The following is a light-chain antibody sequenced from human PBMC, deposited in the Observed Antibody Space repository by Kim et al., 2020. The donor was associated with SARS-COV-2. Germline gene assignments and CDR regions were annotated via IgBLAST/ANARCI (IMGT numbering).Light chain of an antibody. CDR3: QQYYSTPFT. CDR2: WAS. Sequence: DIVMTQSPDSLAVSLGERATINCKSSQSVLYSSNNKNYLAWYQQKPGQPPKLLIYWASTRESGVPDRFSGSGSGTDFTLTISSLQAEDVAVYYCQQYYSTPFTFGPETKLDI. V-gene: IGKV4-1*01. J-gene: IGKJ3*01. CDR1: QSVLYSSNNKNY.